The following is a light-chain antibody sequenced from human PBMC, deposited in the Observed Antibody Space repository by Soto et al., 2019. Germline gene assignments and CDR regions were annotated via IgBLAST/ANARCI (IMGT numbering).Light chain of an antibody. CDR2: DTS. CDR1: QDVKEW. V-gene: IGKV1-33*01. Sequence: DIQMTQSPSSLSASVGDRVTITCQASQDVKEWLNWYQQKPGTAPKLLIYDTSNLDSGVPSRFSGRGSGTDFTVTISSLQPEDIATYYCQQCDTFPFTFGPGTKVDIK. J-gene: IGKJ3*01. CDR3: QQCDTFPFT.